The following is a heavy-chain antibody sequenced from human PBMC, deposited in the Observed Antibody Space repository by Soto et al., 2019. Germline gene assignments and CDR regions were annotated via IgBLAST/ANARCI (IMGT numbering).Heavy chain of an antibody. J-gene: IGHJ4*02. D-gene: IGHD5-12*01. CDR2: IYSSGAI. V-gene: IGHV4-59*01. CDR1: GGSISSYY. CDR3: ARDSTYSGYDLGFDY. Sequence: SETLSLTCTVSGGSISSYYWTWIRQPPGKGLEWIGYIYSSGAINYNPSLKSRVTISVDTSRNQFSLKLSSVTAADTAVYYCARDSTYSGYDLGFDYWGQGTLVTVSS.